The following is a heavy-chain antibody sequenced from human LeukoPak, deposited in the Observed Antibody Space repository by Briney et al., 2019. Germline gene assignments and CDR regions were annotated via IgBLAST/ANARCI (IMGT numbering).Heavy chain of an antibody. J-gene: IGHJ4*02. CDR3: AKADCSSTSCYLSCFDY. CDR2: ISGSGGST. D-gene: IGHD2-2*01. Sequence: PGGSLRLSCAASGFTFSSYAMSWVRQAPGKGLEWVSAISGSGGSTYYADSVKGRFTISRDNSKNTLYLQMNSLRAEDTAVYYCAKADCSSTSCYLSCFDYWGQGTLVTVSP. V-gene: IGHV3-23*01. CDR1: GFTFSSYA.